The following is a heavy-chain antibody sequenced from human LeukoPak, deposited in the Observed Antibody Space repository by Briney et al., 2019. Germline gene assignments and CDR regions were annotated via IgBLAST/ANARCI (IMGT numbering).Heavy chain of an antibody. Sequence: GGSLRLSCAASGFTFSRYAFHWVRQAPGKGLEWVAVISNDGGKKDYADSVKGRFTISRDNSKNTLYLQMNSLRAEDTAVYYCARGARKGDDYGGFDYWGQGTLVTVSS. D-gene: IGHD4-23*01. V-gene: IGHV3-30*04. CDR3: ARGARKGDDYGGFDY. CDR1: GFTFSRYA. J-gene: IGHJ4*02. CDR2: ISNDGGKK.